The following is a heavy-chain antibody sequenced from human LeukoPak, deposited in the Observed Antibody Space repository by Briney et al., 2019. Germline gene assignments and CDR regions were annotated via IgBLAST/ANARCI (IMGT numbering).Heavy chain of an antibody. CDR2: ISVSGTRT. D-gene: IGHD6-19*01. Sequence: GGSLRLSCAASGLSLSSQDMHWVRQAPGKGLECVSSISVSGTRTYYADSVKGRFTLSRDNAENSVYLQLSSLRVDDTAIYYCATGWGAFWGQGTRVTVSS. J-gene: IGHJ4*02. CDR1: GLSLSSQD. CDR3: ATGWGAF. V-gene: IGHV3-21*01.